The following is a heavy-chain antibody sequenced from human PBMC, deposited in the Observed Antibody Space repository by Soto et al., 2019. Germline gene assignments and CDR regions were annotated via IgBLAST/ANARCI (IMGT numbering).Heavy chain of an antibody. CDR2: IYPGDSDT. V-gene: IGHV5-51*03. J-gene: IGHJ6*02. CDR3: ARPRSSSRNYYGMDV. Sequence: EVQLVQSGAEVKKPGESLKISCKGSGYSFTSNWIGWVRQMPGKGLEWMGIIYPGDSDTRYSPSFQGQVTISADKSISTAYLQWNSLKASDTAMYYCARPRSSSRNYYGMDVWGQGTTVTVSS. D-gene: IGHD6-13*01. CDR1: GYSFTSNW.